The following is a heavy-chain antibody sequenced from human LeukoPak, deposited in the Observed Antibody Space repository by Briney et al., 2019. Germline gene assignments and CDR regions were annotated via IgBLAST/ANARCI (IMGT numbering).Heavy chain of an antibody. D-gene: IGHD3-10*01. CDR2: ISGSGGST. Sequence: GGSLRLSCAASGFTFSSYAVSWVRQAPGKGLEWVSAISGSGGSTYYADSVKGRFTISRDNSKNTLYLQMNSLRAEDTAVYYCAKLRPSENINALLLWFGELGAFDIWGQGTMVTVSS. CDR3: AKLRPSENINALLLWFGELGAFDI. CDR1: GFTFSSYA. V-gene: IGHV3-23*01. J-gene: IGHJ3*02.